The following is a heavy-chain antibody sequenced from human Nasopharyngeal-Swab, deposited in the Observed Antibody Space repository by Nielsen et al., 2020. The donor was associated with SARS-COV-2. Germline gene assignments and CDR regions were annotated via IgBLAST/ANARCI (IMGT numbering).Heavy chain of an antibody. D-gene: IGHD5-12*01. CDR3: ARAKGGYSGYGYIDY. V-gene: IGHV3-33*01. Sequence: GGSLRFSCAASGFTFSSYGMHWVRQAPGKGLEWVAVIWYDGSNKYYADSVKGRFTISRDNSKNTLYLQMNSLRAEDTAVYYCARAKGGYSGYGYIDYWGQGTLVTVSS. CDR2: IWYDGSNK. CDR1: GFTFSSYG. J-gene: IGHJ4*02.